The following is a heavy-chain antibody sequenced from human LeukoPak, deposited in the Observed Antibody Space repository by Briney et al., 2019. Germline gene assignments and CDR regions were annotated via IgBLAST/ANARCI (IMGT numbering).Heavy chain of an antibody. CDR2: IIPIFGTA. CDR3: AREEGSGSPLGVDY. Sequence: SVKLSCKASGGTFSSYAISWVRQAPGQGLEWMGRIIPIFGTANYAQKFQGRVTITTDESTSTAYMELSSLRSEDTAVYYCAREEGSGSPLGVDYWGQGTLVTVSS. J-gene: IGHJ4*02. V-gene: IGHV1-69*05. CDR1: GGTFSSYA. D-gene: IGHD1-26*01.